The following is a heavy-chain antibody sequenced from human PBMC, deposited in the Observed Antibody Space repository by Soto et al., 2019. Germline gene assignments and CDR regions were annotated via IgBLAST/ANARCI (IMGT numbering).Heavy chain of an antibody. V-gene: IGHV3-30*04. Sequence: QVHLVESGGDVVQPGRSLRLSCAASGFTFRDYIIHWVRQAPGKGLEWVTLISNDETTKYIADSVKGRFTISRDNSKNTVNLQMNSLRPEDTAIYYCARQGLGARRYHCEHLDVWGQGTTVTVSS. D-gene: IGHD1-1*01. CDR1: GFTFRDYI. J-gene: IGHJ6*02. CDR2: ISNDETTK. CDR3: ARQGLGARRYHCEHLDV.